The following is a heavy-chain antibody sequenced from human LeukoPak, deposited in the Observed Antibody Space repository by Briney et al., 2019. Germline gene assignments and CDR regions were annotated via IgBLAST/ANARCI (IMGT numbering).Heavy chain of an antibody. V-gene: IGHV1-46*01. CDR2: INPSGGST. J-gene: IGHJ3*02. CDR1: GYTFTSSY. CDR3: AREPRTTVTTPDAFDI. Sequence: ASVKVSCKASGYTFTSSYMHWVRQAPGQGLEWMGIINPSGGSTSYAQKFQGRVTMTRDTSTSPVYMELSSLRSDDTAVYYCAREPRTTVTTPDAFDIWGQGTMVTVSS. D-gene: IGHD4-11*01.